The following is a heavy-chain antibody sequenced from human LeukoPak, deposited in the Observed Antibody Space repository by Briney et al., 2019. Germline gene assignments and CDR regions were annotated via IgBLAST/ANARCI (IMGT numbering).Heavy chain of an antibody. J-gene: IGHJ4*02. D-gene: IGHD1-26*01. CDR1: GGSISSYY. CDR3: ASLPLVGATPQFDY. CDR2: IYYSGST. Sequence: SETLSLTCTVSGGSISSYYWSWIRQPPGKGLEWIGYIYYSGSTNYNPSLKSRVTISVDTSKNQFSPKLSSVTAADTAVYYCASLPLVGATPQFDYWGQGTLVTVSS. V-gene: IGHV4-59*08.